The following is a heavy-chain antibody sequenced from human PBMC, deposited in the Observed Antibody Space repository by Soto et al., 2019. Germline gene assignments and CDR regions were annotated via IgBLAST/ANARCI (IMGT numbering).Heavy chain of an antibody. V-gene: IGHV3-23*01. J-gene: IGHJ6*02. Sequence: PGGSLRLSCAASGFTFSSYAMSWVRQSPGKGLEWVSAISGSGGSTYYADSVKGRFTISRDNSKNTLYLQMNSLRAEDTAVYYCAKPNTMVRTYYYGMDVWGQGTTVTVPS. CDR3: AKPNTMVRTYYYGMDV. CDR1: GFTFSSYA. D-gene: IGHD3-10*01. CDR2: ISGSGGST.